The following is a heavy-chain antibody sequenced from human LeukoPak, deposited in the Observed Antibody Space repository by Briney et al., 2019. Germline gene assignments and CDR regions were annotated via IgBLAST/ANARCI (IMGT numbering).Heavy chain of an antibody. J-gene: IGHJ4*02. D-gene: IGHD3-22*01. CDR3: ARTPGQKYYDSSGPFDY. V-gene: IGHV4-39*01. Sequence: PSETLSLTCTVSGGSISSNSYYWGWLRQPPGKGLEWIGGIYYSGSTYYNVSLKSRVTISVDTTKNQFSLKLNSVTAADTAVYYCARTPGQKYYDSSGPFDYWGQGTLVTVSS. CDR1: GGSISSNSYY. CDR2: IYYSGST.